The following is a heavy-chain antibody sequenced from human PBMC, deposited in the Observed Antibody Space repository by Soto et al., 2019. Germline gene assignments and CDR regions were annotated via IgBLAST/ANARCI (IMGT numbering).Heavy chain of an antibody. Sequence: PGGSLRLSCSVSGFTFSSYAMHWVRRAPGKGLEYASSISSNGGSTYYPDSVKGRFTISRDNSKNTLYLQMSSLRVEDTAVYYCVKDRWVDYWGQGTLVTVSS. D-gene: IGHD6-13*01. V-gene: IGHV3-64D*06. CDR1: GFTFSSYA. CDR2: ISSNGGST. CDR3: VKDRWVDY. J-gene: IGHJ4*02.